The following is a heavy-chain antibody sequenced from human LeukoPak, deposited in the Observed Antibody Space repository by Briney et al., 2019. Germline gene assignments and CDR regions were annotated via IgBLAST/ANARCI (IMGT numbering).Heavy chain of an antibody. J-gene: IGHJ4*02. CDR3: ARDFSGWRY. D-gene: IGHD6-19*01. CDR1: GFTFSSYW. V-gene: IGHV3-74*01. CDR2: INTDGSST. Sequence: GGPLRLSCAASGFTFSSYWMHWVRQAPGKGLVWVSRINTDGSSTSYADSVKGRFTISRDNAKNTLYLQMNSLSAEDTALYYCARDFSGWRYWGQGTLVTVSS.